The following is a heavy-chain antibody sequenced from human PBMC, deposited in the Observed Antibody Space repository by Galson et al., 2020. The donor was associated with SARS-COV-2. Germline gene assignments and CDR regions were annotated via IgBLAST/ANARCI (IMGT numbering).Heavy chain of an antibody. D-gene: IGHD1-26*01. CDR2: ISYDGSNK. Sequence: GGSLRLSCAASGFTFSSYGMHWVRQAPGKGLEWVAVISYDGSNKYYADSVKGRFTISRDNSKNTLYLQMNSLRAEDTAVYYCAKDQVGATHYFDYWGQGTLVTVSS. V-gene: IGHV3-30*18. CDR1: GFTFSSYG. J-gene: IGHJ4*02. CDR3: AKDQVGATHYFDY.